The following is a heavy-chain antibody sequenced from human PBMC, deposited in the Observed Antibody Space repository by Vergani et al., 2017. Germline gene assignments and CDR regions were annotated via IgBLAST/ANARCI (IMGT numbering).Heavy chain of an antibody. CDR3: ARYRVGLYRAFDI. D-gene: IGHD6-19*01. V-gene: IGHV4-61*02. CDR1: GCSISSGSYY. CDR2: IYTSGST. J-gene: IGHJ3*02. Sequence: QVQLQESGPGLVKPSQTLSLTCTVSGCSISSGSYYWSWIRQPAGKGLEWIGRIYTSGSTNYHPSLKSRVTISVDTSKNQFSLKLSSVTAADTAVYYCARYRVGLYRAFDIWGQGTMVTVSS.